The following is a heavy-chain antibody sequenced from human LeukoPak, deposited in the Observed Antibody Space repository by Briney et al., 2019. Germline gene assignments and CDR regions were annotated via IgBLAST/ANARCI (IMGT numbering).Heavy chain of an antibody. D-gene: IGHD3-10*01. Sequence: GGSLRLSCAVSGFTFSDYMMTWVRQAPGEGLEWVANMRTDGSAIHYVDSVKGRFTISRDNAKNSLYLQMNSVRAEDTAVYYCARDKDFTIDYWGQGTLVTVSS. CDR2: MRTDGSAI. CDR1: GFTFSDYM. CDR3: ARDKDFTIDY. V-gene: IGHV3-7*01. J-gene: IGHJ4*02.